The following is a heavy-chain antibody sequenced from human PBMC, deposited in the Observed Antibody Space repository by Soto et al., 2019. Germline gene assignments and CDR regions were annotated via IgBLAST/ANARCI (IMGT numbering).Heavy chain of an antibody. Sequence: QITLKESGPPLVKPTQILTLTCTFSGFSLSTRGVGVGWIRQPPGKALEWLALVYWDDDIWYSPSLKSRLTSTKDTTENQVVLTMTNMHPVDTATYYCAHRPYGYNYYFNYWGPGTLVTVSS. CDR2: VYWDDDI. D-gene: IGHD5-18*01. CDR1: GFSLSTRGVG. V-gene: IGHV2-5*02. J-gene: IGHJ4*02. CDR3: AHRPYGYNYYFNY.